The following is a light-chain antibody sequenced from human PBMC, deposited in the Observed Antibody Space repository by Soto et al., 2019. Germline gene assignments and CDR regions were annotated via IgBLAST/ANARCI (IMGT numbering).Light chain of an antibody. CDR3: QQYKSYPWT. Sequence: DMQMTQSPSTLSASLGDRVTIXXRASQSISSWLAWYQQKPGKAPKVXIYDASSLESGVPSRFSGSGSGTEFTLTISSLQPDDFATYYCQQYKSYPWTFGQGTKVDIK. J-gene: IGKJ1*01. V-gene: IGKV1-5*01. CDR1: QSISSW. CDR2: DAS.